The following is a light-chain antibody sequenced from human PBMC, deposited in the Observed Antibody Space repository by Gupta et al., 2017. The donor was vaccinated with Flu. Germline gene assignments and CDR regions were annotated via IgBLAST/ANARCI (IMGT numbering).Light chain of an antibody. J-gene: IGLJ2*01. CDR2: RNN. Sequence: QSVLTQPPSASGPPGQRVTISCSGSSSDIGSNYVYWYQQLPGTAPKLLIYRNNQRPSGVPDRFSGSKSGTSASLAISGLRSEDEADYYCAAWHDSLTTYVIFGGGTRLTVL. CDR3: AAWHDSLTTYVI. CDR1: SSDIGSNY. V-gene: IGLV1-47*01.